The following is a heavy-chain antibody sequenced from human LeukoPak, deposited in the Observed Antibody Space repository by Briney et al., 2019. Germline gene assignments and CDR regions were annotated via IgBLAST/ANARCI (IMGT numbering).Heavy chain of an antibody. CDR2: IYYSGST. CDR3: ARVKNWFDP. J-gene: IGHJ5*02. CDR1: GGSIRSYY. Sequence: SEPLSLPCPVSGGSIRSYYWSWLRQPPGKGLEWIGYIYYSGSTNYNPSLKSRVTISVDTSKNQFSLKLSSVTAADTAVYYCARVKNWFDPWGQGTLVTVSS. V-gene: IGHV4-59*01.